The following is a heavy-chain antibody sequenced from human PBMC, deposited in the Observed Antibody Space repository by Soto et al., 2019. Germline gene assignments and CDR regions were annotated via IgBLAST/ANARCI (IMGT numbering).Heavy chain of an antibody. Sequence: ASVKVSCKASGYTFTSYGISWVRQAPGQGLEWMGWISAFNGNTYYAQKLQGRVTMTTDTSTSTAYMELRSLRSDDTAVYYCARDKDRLQLGGNYYYILDVWGQGTTVTVSS. D-gene: IGHD5-12*01. CDR2: ISAFNGNT. CDR3: ARDKDRLQLGGNYYYILDV. V-gene: IGHV1-18*01. J-gene: IGHJ6*02. CDR1: GYTFTSYG.